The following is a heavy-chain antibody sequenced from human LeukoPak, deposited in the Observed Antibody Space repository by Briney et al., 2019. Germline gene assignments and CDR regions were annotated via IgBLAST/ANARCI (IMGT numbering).Heavy chain of an antibody. V-gene: IGHV4-61*01. CDR1: GGSISSGTLY. D-gene: IGHD3-22*01. CDR3: AREKQFRYYDSSGYMDY. CDR2: IYYGVTS. J-gene: IGHJ4*02. Sequence: SETLSLTCTVSGGSISSGTLYWSWIRQPPGKGLEWIGYIYYGVTSDYNPSLKSRVTMSVDMSTRQISLKLSSVTAADTAVYYCAREKQFRYYDSSGYMDYWGQGTLVTVSS.